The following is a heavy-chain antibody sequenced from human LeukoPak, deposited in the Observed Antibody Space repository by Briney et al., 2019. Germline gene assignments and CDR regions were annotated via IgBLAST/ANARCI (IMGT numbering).Heavy chain of an antibody. Sequence: GGSLRLSCAASGFTFTTYWMSWVRQAPGKGLEWVSSISSASDFIYYADSMKGRFTISRDNAKNSLYLQMHSLRAEDTAVYYCARGRAGVSSIMDFWGQGTLVTVSS. J-gene: IGHJ4*02. CDR2: ISSASDFI. V-gene: IGHV3-21*01. CDR1: GFTFTTYW. D-gene: IGHD2/OR15-2a*01. CDR3: ARGRAGVSSIMDF.